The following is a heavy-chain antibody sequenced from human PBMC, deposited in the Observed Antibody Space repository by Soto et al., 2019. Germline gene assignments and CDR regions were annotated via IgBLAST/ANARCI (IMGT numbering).Heavy chain of an antibody. CDR2: IYSGGST. D-gene: IGHD3-3*01. Sequence: PGGSLRLSCAASGFTVSSNYMSWVRQTPGKGLEWVSVIYSGGSTYYADSVKGRFTISRHNSKNTLYLQMNSLRAEDTAVYYCASSTLDFWSGYYAYYYYMDVWGKGTTVTVSS. CDR1: GFTVSSNY. CDR3: ASSTLDFWSGYYAYYYYMDV. J-gene: IGHJ6*03. V-gene: IGHV3-53*04.